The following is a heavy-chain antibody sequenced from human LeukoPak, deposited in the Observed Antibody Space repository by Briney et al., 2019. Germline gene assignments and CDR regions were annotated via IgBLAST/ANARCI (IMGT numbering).Heavy chain of an antibody. D-gene: IGHD6-19*01. J-gene: IGHJ5*02. Sequence: ASVKVSCKASGYTFTSYGISWVRQAPGQGLEWMGWISAYNGNTNYAQKLQGRVTITRNTSISTAYMELSSLRSEDTAVYYCARGRIHPPTPGQWLPYPPGFDPWGQGTLVTVSS. CDR2: ISAYNGNT. CDR1: GYTFTSYG. CDR3: ARGRIHPPTPGQWLPYPPGFDP. V-gene: IGHV1-18*01.